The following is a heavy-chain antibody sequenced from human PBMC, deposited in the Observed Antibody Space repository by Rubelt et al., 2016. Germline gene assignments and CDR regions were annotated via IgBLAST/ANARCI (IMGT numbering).Heavy chain of an antibody. CDR3: ARGPNFGIRTDYFHP. J-gene: IGHJ5*02. CDR2: ISDGGEST. D-gene: IGHD3-3*01. Sequence: VASGLTFANYAMSWVRQAPGKGLEWVSGISDGGESTYYADSVKGRFTISRDNSKNTLYLQMDCLRAEDTAVYYCARGPNFGIRTDYFHPWGQGAVVAVSS. CDR1: GLTFANYA. V-gene: IGHV3-23*01.